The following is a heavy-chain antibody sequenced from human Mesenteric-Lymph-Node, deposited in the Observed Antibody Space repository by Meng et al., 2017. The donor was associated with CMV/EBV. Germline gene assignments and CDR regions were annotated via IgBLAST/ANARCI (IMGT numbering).Heavy chain of an antibody. Sequence: GESLKISCAASGFTFSDYYMSWIRQAPGKGLEWVAYISSSGNTIYYTDAVEGRFTISRDNAKNSLFLQMNSLRADDTAVYYCATLHTIFGVVNGVDVWGQGTTVTVSS. V-gene: IGHV3-11*01. CDR3: ATLHTIFGVVNGVDV. J-gene: IGHJ6*02. D-gene: IGHD3-3*01. CDR1: GFTFSDYY. CDR2: ISSSGNTI.